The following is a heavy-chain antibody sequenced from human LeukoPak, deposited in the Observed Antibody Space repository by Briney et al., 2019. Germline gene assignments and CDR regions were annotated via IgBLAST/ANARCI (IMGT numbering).Heavy chain of an antibody. Sequence: PSETLSLTCTVSAGSISSGSYYWSWIRQPAGKGLEWIGRIYTSGSTNYNPSLKSRVTISVDTSKNQFSLKLSSVTAADTAVYYCARARFMITFGGVNDTFDIWGQGTMVTVSS. J-gene: IGHJ3*02. CDR2: IYTSGST. V-gene: IGHV4-61*02. CDR1: AGSISSGSYY. CDR3: ARARFMITFGGVNDTFDI. D-gene: IGHD3-16*01.